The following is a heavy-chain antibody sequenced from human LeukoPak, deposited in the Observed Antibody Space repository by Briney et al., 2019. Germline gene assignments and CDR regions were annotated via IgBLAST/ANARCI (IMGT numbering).Heavy chain of an antibody. J-gene: IGHJ5*02. Sequence: PSETLSLTCAVYGGSFSGYFWNWIRQSPGKGLEWIGEIDHRGVSNYNPSLKSRVTISVDTSKNQFSLKLRSVTAADTGLYYCARGSPSLPLLMTAVKRVLRFDPWGQGTLVTVSS. V-gene: IGHV4-34*01. CDR2: IDHRGVS. CDR3: ARGSPSLPLLMTAVKRVLRFDP. D-gene: IGHD2-21*02. CDR1: GGSFSGYF.